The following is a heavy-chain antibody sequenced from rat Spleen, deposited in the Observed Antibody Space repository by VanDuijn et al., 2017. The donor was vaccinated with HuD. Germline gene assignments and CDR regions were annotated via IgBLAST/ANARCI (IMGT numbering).Heavy chain of an antibody. V-gene: IGHV5-58*01. CDR1: GFTFSSYW. CDR3: ARHGWGYGVRDA. D-gene: IGHD4-3*01. Sequence: EVQLVESGGGLVQPGRSLKLSCAASGFTFSSYWMYWIRQAPGKGLEWVSSINTDGGSTYYPDSVKGRFTISRDNTKSTLYLQMDSLWSEDTATYYCARHGWGYGVRDAWGQGASVTVSS. CDR2: INTDGGST. J-gene: IGHJ4*01.